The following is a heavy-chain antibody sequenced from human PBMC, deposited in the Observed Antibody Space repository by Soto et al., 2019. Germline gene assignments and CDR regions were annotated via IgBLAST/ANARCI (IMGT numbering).Heavy chain of an antibody. CDR3: ARDHLGGAQDY. Sequence: GGSLRLSCAASGFTFSSYWMHWVRQAPGKGLVWVSRINSDGSSTSYADSAKGRFTISRDNAKNTLYLQMNSLRAEDTAVYYCARDHLGGAQDYWGQGTLVTVSS. CDR2: INSDGSST. V-gene: IGHV3-74*01. J-gene: IGHJ4*02. CDR1: GFTFSSYW. D-gene: IGHD3-16*01.